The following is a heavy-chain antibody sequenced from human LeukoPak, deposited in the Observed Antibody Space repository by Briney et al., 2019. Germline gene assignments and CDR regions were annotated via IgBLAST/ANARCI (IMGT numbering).Heavy chain of an antibody. CDR3: ASPSDCSGGSCYWRAFDI. D-gene: IGHD2-15*01. J-gene: IGHJ3*02. CDR2: ISSSGSTI. Sequence: PGGSLRLSCAASGFTFSSYEMNWVRQAPGKGLEWVSYISSSGSTIYYADSVKGRFTISRDNAKNSLYQQMNSLRAEDTAVYYCASPSDCSGGSCYWRAFDIWGQGTMVTVSS. CDR1: GFTFSSYE. V-gene: IGHV3-48*03.